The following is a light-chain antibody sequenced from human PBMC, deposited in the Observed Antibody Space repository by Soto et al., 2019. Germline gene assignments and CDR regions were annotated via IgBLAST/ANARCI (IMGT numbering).Light chain of an antibody. CDR3: ATWDDGLNGPLHV. J-gene: IGLJ1*01. CDR1: SSNIGSYP. Sequence: QAVVTQPPSASGTPGQRVTISCSGGSSNIGSYPVNWYQQLPGTAPKLLIYGNIVRPSGVSDRFSGSKSGTSASLAISGLQSEDEAEYYCATWDDGLNGPLHVFGSGTKLTVL. V-gene: IGLV1-44*01. CDR2: GNI.